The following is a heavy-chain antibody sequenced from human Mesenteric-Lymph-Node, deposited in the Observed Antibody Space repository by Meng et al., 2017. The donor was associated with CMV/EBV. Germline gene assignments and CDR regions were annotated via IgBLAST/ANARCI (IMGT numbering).Heavy chain of an antibody. D-gene: IGHD6-13*01. Sequence: GESLKISCAVSGFTVSSPYMSWVRQAPGQRLEWVSVIYSGGSTYYADSVKGRFTVSRDKSKNTLFLQMNSLRPGDTAVYYCARVGWWSPASGYFDYWGQGTLVTVSS. CDR1: GFTVSSPY. J-gene: IGHJ4*02. CDR2: IYSGGST. CDR3: ARVGWWSPASGYFDY. V-gene: IGHV3-66*02.